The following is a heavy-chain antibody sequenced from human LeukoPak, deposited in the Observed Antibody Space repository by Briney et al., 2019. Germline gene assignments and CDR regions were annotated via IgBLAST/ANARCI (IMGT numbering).Heavy chain of an antibody. D-gene: IGHD3-3*01. Sequence: TGGSLRLSCAASGFTFSTYAMSWVRQAPGKGLEWVSVISGSGGNTYYADPVKGRFTISRDNSKNTLYLQMNSLRAEDTAVYYCAKIFRYYDFWSGYLDYWGQGTLVTVSS. CDR2: ISGSGGNT. V-gene: IGHV3-23*01. CDR1: GFTFSTYA. J-gene: IGHJ4*02. CDR3: AKIFRYYDFWSGYLDY.